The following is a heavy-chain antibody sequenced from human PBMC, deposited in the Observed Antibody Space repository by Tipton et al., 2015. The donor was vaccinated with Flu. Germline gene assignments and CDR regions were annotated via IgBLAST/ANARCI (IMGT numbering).Heavy chain of an antibody. Sequence: QSGAEVKKSGASVKVSCKASGYTFTGYYINWVRQAPGQGLEWMGRINPDSGGTNYAQKFQGRVTMTRDTSINTAYMELSRLTSDDTAIYYCARDHSRYVSRSSPPHWFVPWGQQTLVPASS. CDR2: INPDSGGT. CDR1: GYTFTGYY. CDR3: ARDHSRYVSRSSPPHWFVP. J-gene: IGHJ5*02. D-gene: IGHD3-16*02. V-gene: IGHV1-2*06.